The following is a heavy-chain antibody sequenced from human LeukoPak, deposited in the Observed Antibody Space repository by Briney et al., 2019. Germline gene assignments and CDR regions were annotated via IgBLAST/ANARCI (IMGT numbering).Heavy chain of an antibody. CDR2: ISRSSYNI. V-gene: IGHV3-21*04. J-gene: IGHJ4*02. Sequence: GGSLRLSCAASGFTFSSYSMNWVRQAPGKGLEWVSSISRSSYNIYYADSVKGRFTISRDNAKNSLYLQMNSLRAEDTALYYCARRDYYGSGSPDYWGQGTLVTVSS. CDR3: ARRDYYGSGSPDY. CDR1: GFTFSSYS. D-gene: IGHD3-10*01.